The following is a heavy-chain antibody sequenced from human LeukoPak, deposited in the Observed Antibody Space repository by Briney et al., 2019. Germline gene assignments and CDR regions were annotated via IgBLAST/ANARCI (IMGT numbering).Heavy chain of an antibody. D-gene: IGHD6-13*01. CDR2: ISWNSGSI. Sequence: PGGSLRLSCAASGFTFDDYAMHWVRQAPGKGLEWVSGISWNSGSIGYADSVKGRFTISRDNAKNSLYLQMNSLRAEDTAVYYCAREPTYTSSWYATCDYWGQGIQVTVSS. CDR3: AREPTYTSSWYATCDY. V-gene: IGHV3-9*01. CDR1: GFTFDDYA. J-gene: IGHJ4*02.